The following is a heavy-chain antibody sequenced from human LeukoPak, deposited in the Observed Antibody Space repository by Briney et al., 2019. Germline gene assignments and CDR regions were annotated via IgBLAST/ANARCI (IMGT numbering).Heavy chain of an antibody. CDR3: ARAEHDYVCGSYRYTLHFDY. D-gene: IGHD3-16*02. V-gene: IGHV1-2*02. J-gene: IGHJ4*02. CDR1: GYTFTGYY. Sequence: ASVKVSCKASGYTFTGYYMHWVRQAPGQGLEWMRWINPNSGGTNYAQKFQGRVTMTRDTSISTAYMELSRLRSDDTAVYYCARAEHDYVCGSYRYTLHFDYWGQGTLVTVSS. CDR2: INPNSGGT.